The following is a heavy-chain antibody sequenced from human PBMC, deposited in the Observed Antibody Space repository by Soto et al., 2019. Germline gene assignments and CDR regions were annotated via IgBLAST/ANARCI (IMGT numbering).Heavy chain of an antibody. D-gene: IGHD2-2*01. J-gene: IGHJ6*02. V-gene: IGHV1-69*12. Sequence: QVQLVQSGAEVKKPGSSVKVSCKASGGTFSSYAISWVRQAPGQGLEWMGGIIPIFGTANYAQKFQGRVTITADESTSTAYMELSSLRSEDTAVYYCARVSCISTSCYHGYYYYGMDVWGQGTTVTVSS. CDR3: ARVSCISTSCYHGYYYYGMDV. CDR1: GGTFSSYA. CDR2: IIPIFGTA.